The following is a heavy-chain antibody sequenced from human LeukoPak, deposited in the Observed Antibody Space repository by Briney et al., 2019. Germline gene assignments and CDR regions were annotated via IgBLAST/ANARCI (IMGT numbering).Heavy chain of an antibody. CDR3: YGGSDIFDY. CDR2: ISYDGSNK. D-gene: IGHD4-23*01. V-gene: IGHV3-30*03. Sequence: PGGSLRLSCAASGFTFSSYGMHWVRQAPGKGLEWVAVISYDGSNKYYADSVKGRFTISRDNSKNTLYLQMNSLRAEDTAVYYCYGGSDIFDYWGQGTLVTVSS. J-gene: IGHJ4*02. CDR1: GFTFSSYG.